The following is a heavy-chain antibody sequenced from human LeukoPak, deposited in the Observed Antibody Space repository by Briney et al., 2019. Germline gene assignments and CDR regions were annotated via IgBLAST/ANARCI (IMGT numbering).Heavy chain of an antibody. CDR3: AREGFPPKISDFWSGLGPYYYYGMDV. V-gene: IGHV1-46*01. CDR1: GYTFTSYY. Sequence: GASVKVSCKASGYTFTSYYMHWVRQAPGQGLEWMGIINPSGGSTSYTQKFQGRVTMTRDTSTSTVYVELSSLRSEDTAVYYCAREGFPPKISDFWSGLGPYYYYGMDVWGQGTTVTVSS. CDR2: INPSGGST. D-gene: IGHD3-3*01. J-gene: IGHJ6*02.